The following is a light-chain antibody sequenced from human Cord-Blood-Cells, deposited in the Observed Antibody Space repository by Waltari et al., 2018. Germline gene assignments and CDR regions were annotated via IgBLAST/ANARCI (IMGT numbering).Light chain of an antibody. Sequence: QSALTPPASVSGSPGQSITISCPVTSSSVAGYNYVSWYQQHPGKAPKLMIYDVSKRPSGVSKRFSGSKSGNTASLTISGLQAEDEADYYCSSYTSSSTLVFGGGTKLTVL. V-gene: IGLV2-14*01. CDR3: SSYTSSSTLV. CDR2: DVS. CDR1: SSSVAGYNY. J-gene: IGLJ2*01.